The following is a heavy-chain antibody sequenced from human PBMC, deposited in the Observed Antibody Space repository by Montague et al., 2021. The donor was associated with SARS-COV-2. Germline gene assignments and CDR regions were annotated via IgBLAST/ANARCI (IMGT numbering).Heavy chain of an antibody. CDR3: AHEGYGCDNWFDP. J-gene: IGHJ5*02. V-gene: IGHV2-5*01. CDR2: IYWSDET. D-gene: IGHD3-16*01. CDR1: GFSLTTTGVG. Sequence: PALVKPTQTLTLTCTFSGFSLTTTGVGVGWIRQPPGKALEWLGIIYWSDETRYSPSLRSRLTITKDTSKNQVVLKMANMGPVDTGTYFCAHEGYGCDNWFDPWGQGTLVTVSP.